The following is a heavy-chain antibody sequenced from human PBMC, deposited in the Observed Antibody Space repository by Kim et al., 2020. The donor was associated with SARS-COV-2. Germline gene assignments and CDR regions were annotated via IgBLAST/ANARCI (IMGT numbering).Heavy chain of an antibody. D-gene: IGHD3-9*01. Sequence: GGSLRLSCAASGFTFNQYAMTWVRQPPGKGLEWVSTLSANAGGSTYYSDSVSGRFAISRDNSKTTLYLHMNDLRADDTAVYFCAKGNGLTGYLSHYFDNWGQGTLVTVSS. J-gene: IGHJ4*02. CDR3: AKGNGLTGYLSHYFDN. V-gene: IGHV3-23*01. CDR2: LSANAGGST. CDR1: GFTFNQYA.